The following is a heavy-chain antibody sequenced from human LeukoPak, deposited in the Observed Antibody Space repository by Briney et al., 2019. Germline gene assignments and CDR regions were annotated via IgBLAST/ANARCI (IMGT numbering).Heavy chain of an antibody. V-gene: IGHV4-59*01. D-gene: IGHD3-16*02. J-gene: IGHJ4*02. CDR1: GGSISSYY. CDR2: IYYSGST. Sequence: SSETLSLTCTVSGGSISSYYWSWIRQPPGKGLEWIGYIYYSGSTNYNPSLKSRVTISVDTSKNQFSLKLSSVTAADTAVYYCARISVDYDYVWGSYRTSYYFDYWGQGTLVTVSS. CDR3: ARISVDYDYVWGSYRTSYYFDY.